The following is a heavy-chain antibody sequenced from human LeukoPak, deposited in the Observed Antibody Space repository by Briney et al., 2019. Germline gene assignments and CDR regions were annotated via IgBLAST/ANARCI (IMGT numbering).Heavy chain of an antibody. Sequence: SETLSLTCTVSGGSISSYYWSWIRQPPGKGLEWIGYIYYSGSTNYNPSLKSRVTISVDTSNNQFSLKLSSVTAADTAVYYCSRGSDTYKSGVDWGQGTLVTVSS. J-gene: IGHJ4*02. D-gene: IGHD1-26*01. V-gene: IGHV4-59*12. CDR2: IYYSGST. CDR3: SRGSDTYKSGVD. CDR1: GGSISSYY.